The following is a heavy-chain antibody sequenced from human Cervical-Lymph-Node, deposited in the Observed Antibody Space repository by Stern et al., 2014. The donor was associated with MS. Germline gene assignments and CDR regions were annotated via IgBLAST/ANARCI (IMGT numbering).Heavy chain of an antibody. D-gene: IGHD2-2*02. CDR2: ISYDGSNK. J-gene: IGHJ4*02. V-gene: IGHV3-30*18. CDR1: GFTFSTSG. CDR3: ANAAALSCRSPSCYKAFEY. Sequence: DQLVESGGGVVQPGRSLRLSCAASGFTFSTSGMHWVRQAPDKGLDWVAVISYDGSNKYYGDSVKVRFTISRDNSKNTVYLQMNSLRAEDTAVYYCANAAALSCRSPSCYKAFEYWGQGILVTVSS.